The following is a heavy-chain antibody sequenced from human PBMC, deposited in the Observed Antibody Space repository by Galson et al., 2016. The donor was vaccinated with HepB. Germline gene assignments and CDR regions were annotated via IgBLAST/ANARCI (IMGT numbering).Heavy chain of an antibody. CDR3: ATGRVETRLDMVRGGLASRWYYYGMDV. CDR2: IDHSGST. CDR1: GGSFNDDP. D-gene: IGHD3-10*01. V-gene: IGHV4-34*01. Sequence: SETLSLTCSIYGGSFNDDPWSWIRQSPGKGLEWIGGIDHSGSTNYNPSLESRVTISGDTSKNQFSLKLSSVTAADTAVYFCATGRVETRLDMVRGGLASRWYYYGMDVWGQGTAVTVSS. J-gene: IGHJ6*02.